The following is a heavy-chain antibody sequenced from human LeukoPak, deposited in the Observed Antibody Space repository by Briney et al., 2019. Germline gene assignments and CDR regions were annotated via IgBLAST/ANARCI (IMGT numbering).Heavy chain of an antibody. V-gene: IGHV1-8*01. D-gene: IGHD6-19*01. CDR1: GYTFTSYD. J-gene: IGHJ6*03. CDR3: ARAPMKGWLGPYYYYYHMDV. CDR2: MNPNSGNT. Sequence: ASVKVSCKASGYTFTSYDINWVRQATGQGLEWMGWMNPNSGNTGYAQKFQGRVTMTRNTSISTAYMELSSLRSEDTAVYYCARAPMKGWLGPYYYYYHMDVCGKGTTVTVSS.